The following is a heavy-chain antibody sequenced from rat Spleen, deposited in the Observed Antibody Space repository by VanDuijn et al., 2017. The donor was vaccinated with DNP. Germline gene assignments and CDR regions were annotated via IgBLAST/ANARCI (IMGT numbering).Heavy chain of an antibody. CDR1: GFTFSSYW. J-gene: IGHJ2*01. CDR2: INTDGGST. V-gene: IGHV5-58*01. Sequence: EVQLVESGGDLLQPGRSLKLSCVASGFTFSSYWMYWIRQVPGKGLEWVASINTDGGSTYYPDSVKGRFTISRDNAENTVYLQMDSLRSEETATYYCVRGNYPGINTFDYWGQGVMVTVSS. CDR3: VRGNYPGINTFDY. D-gene: IGHD1-4*01.